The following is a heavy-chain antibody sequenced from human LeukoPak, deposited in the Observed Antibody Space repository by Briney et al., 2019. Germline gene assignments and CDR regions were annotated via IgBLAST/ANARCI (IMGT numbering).Heavy chain of an antibody. CDR2: IYSGGTT. CDR3: ARGCYDSGSYYHYYFDY. V-gene: IGHV3-53*01. Sequence: GGSLRLSCAASGFTVSSNYMSWVRQAPGKGLEWVSVIYSGGTTYYADSVKGRFTISRDNSKNTLDLQMNSLRAEDTAMYYCARGCYDSGSYYHYYFDYWGQGTLVTVSS. J-gene: IGHJ4*02. CDR1: GFTVSSNY. D-gene: IGHD3-10*01.